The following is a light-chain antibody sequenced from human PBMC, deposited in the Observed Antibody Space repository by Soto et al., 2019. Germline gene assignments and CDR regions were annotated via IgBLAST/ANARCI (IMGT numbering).Light chain of an antibody. Sequence: QAVVTQPPSVSGAPGQRVTISCTGSSSNIGANYDVHWYQHFPGTAPKLLIHGNNNRPSGVPDRFSGSKSGTSASLTITGLQAEDEADYYCQSYESRLSGFYVFGPGTKVTVL. CDR2: GNN. CDR3: QSYESRLSGFYV. V-gene: IGLV1-40*01. CDR1: SSNIGANYD. J-gene: IGLJ1*01.